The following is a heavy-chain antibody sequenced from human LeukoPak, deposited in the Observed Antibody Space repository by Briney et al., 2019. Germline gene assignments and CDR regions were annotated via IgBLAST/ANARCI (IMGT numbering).Heavy chain of an antibody. Sequence: PSETLSLTCTVSGGSIFSYYWSWFRQPPGKGLEWIGYIYTSGSTNYDPSLKSRVTTSIDTSKNQFSLKLSSVAAADTAVYYCARHGYYYYLDVWGKGTTVTVSS. CDR1: GGSIFSYY. J-gene: IGHJ6*03. CDR2: IYTSGST. V-gene: IGHV4-4*09. CDR3: ARHGYYYYLDV.